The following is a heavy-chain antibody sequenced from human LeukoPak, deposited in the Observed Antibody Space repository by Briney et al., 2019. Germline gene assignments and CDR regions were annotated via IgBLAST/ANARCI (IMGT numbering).Heavy chain of an antibody. CDR2: INHSGST. J-gene: IGHJ2*01. CDR3: AGAGRSPGHRIAAAGPPRYFDL. D-gene: IGHD6-13*01. Sequence: SETLSPTCAVYGGSFSGYYWSWIRQPPGKGLEWIGEINHSGSTNYNPSLKSRVTIPVDTSKNQFSLKLSSVTAADTAVYYCAGAGRSPGHRIAAAGPPRYFDLWGRGTLVTVSS. V-gene: IGHV4-34*01. CDR1: GGSFSGYY.